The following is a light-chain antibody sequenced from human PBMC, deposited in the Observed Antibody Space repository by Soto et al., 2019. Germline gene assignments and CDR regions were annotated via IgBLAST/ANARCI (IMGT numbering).Light chain of an antibody. J-gene: IGLJ2*01. V-gene: IGLV1-47*01. CDR1: SSNIGSNY. CDR3: AAWDDRLSGLV. CDR2: RNN. Sequence: QSALTQPPSASGTPGQRVTISCSGSSSNIGSNYVYWYHQLPGTAPKLVIYRNNQRPSGVPDRISGSKSGTSASLAISGLRPEDEADYYCAAWDDRLSGLVFGIGTKLTVL.